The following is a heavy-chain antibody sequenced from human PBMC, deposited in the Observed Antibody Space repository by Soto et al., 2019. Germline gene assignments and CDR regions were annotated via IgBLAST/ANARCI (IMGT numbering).Heavy chain of an antibody. J-gene: IGHJ6*02. D-gene: IGHD6-19*01. CDR3: AKDGAGAGPDFYYYYGMDV. V-gene: IGHV3-30*18. CDR1: GFTFSSYG. Sequence: GGSLRLSCAASGFTFSSYGMHWVRQAPGKGLEWVAVISYDGSNKYYADSVKGRFTISRDNSKNTLYLQMNSLRAEDTAVYYCAKDGAGAGPDFYYYYGMDVWGQGTTVTVSS. CDR2: ISYDGSNK.